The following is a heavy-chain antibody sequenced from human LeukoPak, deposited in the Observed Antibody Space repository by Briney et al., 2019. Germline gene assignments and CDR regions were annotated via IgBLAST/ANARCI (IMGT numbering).Heavy chain of an antibody. Sequence: SQTLSLTCSVSGGSISSDGYYWSWIRQYPGKGLEWIGYIYYSGRTYYNPSLKSRVTISVDTSKNQFSLKLSSVTAADTAVYYCARGVLIWGQGTLVTVSS. CDR2: IYYSGRT. CDR1: GGSISSDGYY. D-gene: IGHD2-8*01. J-gene: IGHJ4*02. V-gene: IGHV4-30-4*01. CDR3: ARGVLI.